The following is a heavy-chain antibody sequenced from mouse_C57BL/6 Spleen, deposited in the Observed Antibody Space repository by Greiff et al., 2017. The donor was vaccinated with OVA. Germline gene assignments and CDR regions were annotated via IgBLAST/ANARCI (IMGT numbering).Heavy chain of an antibody. V-gene: IGHV1-69*01. J-gene: IGHJ2*01. CDR2: IDPSDSYT. D-gene: IGHD1-1*01. CDR3: ARRLSEYYYGSSYFDY. CDR1: GYTFTSYW. Sequence: QVQLQQPGAELVMPGASVKLSCKASGYTFTSYWMHWVKQRPGQGLEWIGEIDPSDSYTNYNQKFKGKSTLPVDKSSSTAYMQLSSLTSEDSAVYYCARRLSEYYYGSSYFDYWGQGTTLTVSS.